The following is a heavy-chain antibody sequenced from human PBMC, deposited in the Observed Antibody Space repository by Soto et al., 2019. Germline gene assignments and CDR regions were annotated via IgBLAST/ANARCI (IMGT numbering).Heavy chain of an antibody. J-gene: IGHJ4*02. Sequence: SETLSLTCAVYGGSFSGYYWSWIRQPPGKGLEWIGEINHSGSTNYNPSLKSRVTISVDTSKNQFSLKLSSVTAADTAVYYCARVNYQYTRSNDYWGQGTLVTVSS. CDR3: ARVNYQYTRSNDY. D-gene: IGHD3-10*01. V-gene: IGHV4-34*01. CDR1: GGSFSGYY. CDR2: INHSGST.